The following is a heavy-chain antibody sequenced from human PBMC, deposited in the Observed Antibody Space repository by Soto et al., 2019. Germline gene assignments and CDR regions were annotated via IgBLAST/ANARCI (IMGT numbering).Heavy chain of an antibody. D-gene: IGHD2-2*01. CDR3: GRGYCSSTSCYSTRVAAAATFDY. CDR2: IYYIGST. J-gene: IGHJ4*02. V-gene: IGHV4-39*01. Sequence: NPSETLSLTCTVSGGSISSSSYYWGWIRQPPGKGLEWIGSIYYIGSTYYNPSLKSRVTISVDTSKNQFSLKLSSVTAADTAVYYCGRGYCSSTSCYSTRVAAAATFDYCGQGTLVTVSS. CDR1: GGSISSSSYY.